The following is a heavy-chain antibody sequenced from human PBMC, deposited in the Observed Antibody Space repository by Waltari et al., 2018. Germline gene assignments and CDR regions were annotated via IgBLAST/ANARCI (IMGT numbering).Heavy chain of an antibody. CDR2: MNPNSGNT. CDR1: GYTFTSYD. Sequence: QVQLVQSGAEVKKPGASVKVSCKASGYTFTSYDINWVRQATGQGLEWMGWMNPNSGNTGYAQKFQGRVTMTRNTSISTAYMELSSLRSEDTAVYYCARGPGHPETYYDVWSGPVSWFDPWGQGTLVTVSS. V-gene: IGHV1-8*01. CDR3: ARGPGHPETYYDVWSGPVSWFDP. J-gene: IGHJ5*02. D-gene: IGHD3-3*01.